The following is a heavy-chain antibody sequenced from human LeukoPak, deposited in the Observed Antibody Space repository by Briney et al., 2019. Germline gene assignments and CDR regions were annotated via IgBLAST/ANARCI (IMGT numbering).Heavy chain of an antibody. CDR2: IIGSGGST. J-gene: IGHJ4*02. CDR1: GFTFSSYA. V-gene: IGHV3-23*01. CDR3: ATPITMVRGVTDY. Sequence: GGSLRLSCAASGFTFSSYAMSWVRQAPGKGLEWVSAIIGSGGSTYYADSVKGRFTISRDNSKNTLYLQMNSLRAEDTAVYYCATPITMVRGVTDYWGQGTLVTVSS. D-gene: IGHD3-10*01.